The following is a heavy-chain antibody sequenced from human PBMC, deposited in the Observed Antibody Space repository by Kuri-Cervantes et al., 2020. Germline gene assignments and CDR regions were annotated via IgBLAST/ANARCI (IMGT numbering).Heavy chain of an antibody. J-gene: IGHJ6*02. D-gene: IGHD1-26*01. CDR1: GYSFSSYG. V-gene: IGHV1-18*01. Sequence: ASVKVSCKASGYSFSSYGISWVRQAPGQGLEWMGWISAYNGNTYYAHKAQGRVTMTRNTSISTAYMELSSLRSEDTAVYYCASSAGRREYYGMDVWGQGTTVPSP. CDR3: ASSAGRREYYGMDV. CDR2: ISAYNGNT.